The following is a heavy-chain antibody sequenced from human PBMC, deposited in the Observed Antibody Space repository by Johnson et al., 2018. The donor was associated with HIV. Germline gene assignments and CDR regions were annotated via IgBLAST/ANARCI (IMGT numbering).Heavy chain of an antibody. CDR3: AKDRNWGASGGFDI. Sequence: QEQLVESGGGVVQPGRSLRLSCAASGFTFSSYGMHWVRQAPGKGLEWVAVISYDGSNKYYADSVKGRFTISRDNAKNSLYLQMNSLRADDTAVYYCAKDRNWGASGGFDIWGQGTMLTVSS. J-gene: IGHJ3*02. CDR2: ISYDGSNK. CDR1: GFTFSSYG. D-gene: IGHD7-27*01. V-gene: IGHV3-30*18.